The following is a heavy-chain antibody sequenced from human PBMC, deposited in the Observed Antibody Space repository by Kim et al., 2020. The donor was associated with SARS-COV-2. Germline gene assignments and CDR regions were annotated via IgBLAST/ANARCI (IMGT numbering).Heavy chain of an antibody. CDR2: ISSSGHT. Sequence: GGSLRLSCAASGFIFSANYMTWIRQAPGQGLEWLSDISSSGHTSYTDSVKDRFTISRDNIKKSLYLEMNNLRVEDTAVYYCVRDRDGYHSFDSWGQGTLVTVSS. V-gene: IGHV3-11*06. D-gene: IGHD5-12*01. CDR1: GFIFSANY. J-gene: IGHJ4*02. CDR3: VRDRDGYHSFDS.